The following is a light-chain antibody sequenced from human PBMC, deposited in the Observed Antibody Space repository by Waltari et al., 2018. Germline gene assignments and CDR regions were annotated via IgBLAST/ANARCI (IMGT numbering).Light chain of an antibody. V-gene: IGLV1-40*01. CDR1: SSNIGAGYA. J-gene: IGLJ2*01. CDR2: GIN. CDR3: HSYGGSLTVI. Sequence: QSVLTQPPSVSGAPGQRVTISCTGSSSNIGAGYALHWYQQLPGPAPRLLIYGINNRPSGVPDRFSGSKSGSSASLTISALQAEDEADYYCHSYGGSLTVIFGGGTKVTVL.